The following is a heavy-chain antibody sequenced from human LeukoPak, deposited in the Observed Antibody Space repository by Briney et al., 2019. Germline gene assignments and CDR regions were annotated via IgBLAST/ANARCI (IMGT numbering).Heavy chain of an antibody. CDR3: ARGDYGDYADFDY. Sequence: GESLKISCKGSGYSFSNFWIVWVRQMPGKGLEWMGIIYPGDSDTRYSPSFQGQVTISADKSISTAYLQWSSLKASDTAMYYCARGDYGDYADFDYWGQGTLVTVSS. V-gene: IGHV5-51*01. CDR2: IYPGDSDT. CDR1: GYSFSNFW. D-gene: IGHD4-17*01. J-gene: IGHJ4*02.